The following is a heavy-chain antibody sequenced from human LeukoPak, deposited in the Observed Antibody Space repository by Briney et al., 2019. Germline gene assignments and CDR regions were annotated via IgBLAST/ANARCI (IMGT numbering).Heavy chain of an antibody. CDR2: INPNSGGT. CDR1: GYTFTGYY. CDR3: ARTVEVYGDYVGY. J-gene: IGHJ4*02. D-gene: IGHD4-17*01. V-gene: IGHV1-2*02. Sequence: GASVKVSCKASGYTFTGYYMHWVRQAPGQGLEWMGWINPNSGGTNYAQKFQGRVTMTRDTSISTAYMELSRLRSDDTAVFYCARTVEVYGDYVGYWGQGTLVTVSS.